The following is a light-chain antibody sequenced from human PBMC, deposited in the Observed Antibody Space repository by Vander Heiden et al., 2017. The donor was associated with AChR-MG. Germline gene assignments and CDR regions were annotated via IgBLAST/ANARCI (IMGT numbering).Light chain of an antibody. J-gene: IGLJ1*01. CDR3: QSFDSSLSGSSV. CDR1: SSNIGAGYD. CDR2: GNR. Sequence: QSVLTQPPSVSGAPGQRVTISCTGSSSNIGAGYDVHWYQQLPGTAPKLLIYGNRNRPSGVPDRFSGSKSGTSASLAITGLQPEDEADYYCQSFDSSLSGSSVFGTGTKVTVL. V-gene: IGLV1-40*01.